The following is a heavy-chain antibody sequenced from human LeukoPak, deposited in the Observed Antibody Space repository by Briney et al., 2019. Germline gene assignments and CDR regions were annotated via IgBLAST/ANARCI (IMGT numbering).Heavy chain of an antibody. CDR1: GFTFSSYS. CDR2: ISSSSSYI. J-gene: IGHJ4*02. Sequence: AGGSLRLSCAASGFTFSSYSMNWVRQAPGKGLEWVSSISSSSSYIYYADSVKGRFTISRDNAKNLLYLQMNSLRAEDTAVYYCARDVLYYDSSGYYHHDYWGQGTLATVSS. D-gene: IGHD3-22*01. CDR3: ARDVLYYDSSGYYHHDY. V-gene: IGHV3-21*01.